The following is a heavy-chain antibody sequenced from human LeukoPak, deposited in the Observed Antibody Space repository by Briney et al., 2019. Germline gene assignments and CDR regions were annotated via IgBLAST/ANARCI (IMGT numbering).Heavy chain of an antibody. CDR2: ISSSSSAI. V-gene: IGHV3-48*01. Sequence: PGGSLRLSCAASGFTFSSYSMNWVRQAPGKGLEWVSYISSSSSAIYYADSVKGRFTISRDNAKNSLYLQMSSLRVEDTAVYYCARGLVHDTSGYYSDYWGQGILVTVSS. D-gene: IGHD3-22*01. J-gene: IGHJ4*02. CDR1: GFTFSSYS. CDR3: ARGLVHDTSGYYSDY.